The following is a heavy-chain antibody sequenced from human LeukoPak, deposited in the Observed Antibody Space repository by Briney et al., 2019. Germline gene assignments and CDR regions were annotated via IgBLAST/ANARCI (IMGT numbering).Heavy chain of an antibody. J-gene: IGHJ4*02. Sequence: GRSLRLSYAASGFAFSSYGMHWVRQAPGKGLEWVAVISYDGSNKYYADSVKGRFTISRDNSKKLYLQMNSLRAEDTAVYYCAKEILYSGSYPTRVVGLDNWGQGTLVTVSS. CDR3: AKEILYSGSYPTRVVGLDN. CDR1: GFAFSSYG. CDR2: ISYDGSNK. V-gene: IGHV3-30*18. D-gene: IGHD1-26*01.